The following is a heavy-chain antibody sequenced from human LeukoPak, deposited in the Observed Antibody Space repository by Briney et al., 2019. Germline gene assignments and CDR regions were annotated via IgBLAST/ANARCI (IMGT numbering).Heavy chain of an antibody. J-gene: IGHJ4*02. CDR2: ITCCGGST. Sequence: GGSLRLSCAASGFTFSSYAMSWVRQAPGKGLEWVSAITCCGGSTYYADSVKGRLTISRDNSKNTLYLQMNSLRAEDTAIYYCAKDLPPCYYDTSGYPRGFDYWGQGTLVTVSS. CDR3: AKDLPPCYYDTSGYPRGFDY. D-gene: IGHD3-22*01. V-gene: IGHV3-23*01. CDR1: GFTFSSYA.